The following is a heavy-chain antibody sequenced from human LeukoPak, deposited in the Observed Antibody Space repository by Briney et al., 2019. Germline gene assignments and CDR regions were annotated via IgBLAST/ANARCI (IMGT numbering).Heavy chain of an antibody. CDR1: GFTFSSYE. Sequence: GGSLRLSCAASGFTFSSYEMNWVRQAPGKGLEWVSYISSSGSTIYYADSVKGRFTISRDNTKNSLYLQVNGLRTEGTAVYYCAKDRLLNCRGDCYIFDYWGQGTVVTVSS. D-gene: IGHD2-21*02. CDR2: ISSSGSTI. J-gene: IGHJ4*02. CDR3: AKDRLLNCRGDCYIFDY. V-gene: IGHV3-48*03.